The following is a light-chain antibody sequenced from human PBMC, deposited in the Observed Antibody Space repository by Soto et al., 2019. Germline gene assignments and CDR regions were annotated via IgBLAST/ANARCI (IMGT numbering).Light chain of an antibody. CDR1: QTVRNNY. J-gene: IGKJ4*01. Sequence: EFVLTQSPGTLSLSPGERATLSCRASQTVRNNYLAWYQQKPGEAPRLLIYDASRRATGIPGRFSGSGSGTDFTLTISSLEPEDFAIYYCQQRSTWPLTFGGGTNVEIK. CDR3: QQRSTWPLT. V-gene: IGKV3D-20*02. CDR2: DAS.